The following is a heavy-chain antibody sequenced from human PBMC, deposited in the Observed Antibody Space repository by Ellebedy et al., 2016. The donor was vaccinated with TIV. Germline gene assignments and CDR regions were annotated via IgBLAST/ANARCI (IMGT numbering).Heavy chain of an antibody. D-gene: IGHD3-3*01. Sequence: GESLKISXAASGFTFSGSAMHWVRQASGKGLEWVGRIRSKANSYATAYAASVKGRFTISRDDSKNTAYLQMNSLKTEDTAVYYCTSPPHIRSDTNWGQGTLVTVSS. V-gene: IGHV3-73*01. CDR2: IRSKANSYAT. J-gene: IGHJ4*02. CDR3: TSPPHIRSDTN. CDR1: GFTFSGSA.